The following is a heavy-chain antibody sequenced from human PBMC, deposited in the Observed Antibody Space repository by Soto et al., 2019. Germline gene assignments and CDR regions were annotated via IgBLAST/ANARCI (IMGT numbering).Heavy chain of an antibody. CDR3: ARDSYNFDD. Sequence: SETLSLTFTVSGGSIRSYYWNWIRQPAGNGLEWMGYIYYSGSTDYNPSLKSRVTISVDSSENQLSLKLRSVTAADTAVYYCARDSYNFDDWGQGILVT. CDR2: IYYSGST. CDR1: GGSIRSYY. D-gene: IGHD5-18*01. J-gene: IGHJ4*02. V-gene: IGHV4-59*01.